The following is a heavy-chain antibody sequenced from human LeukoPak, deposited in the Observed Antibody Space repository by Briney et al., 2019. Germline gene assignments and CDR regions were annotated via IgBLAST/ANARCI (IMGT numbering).Heavy chain of an antibody. CDR1: GGTFSSHD. D-gene: IGHD6-13*01. V-gene: IGHV1-69*05. CDR3: ASSQAYSSSWYVPSGY. CDR2: IIPIFGTA. J-gene: IGHJ4*02. Sequence: SVKVSCKASGGTFSSHDISWVRQAPGQGLEWMGGIIPIFGTANYAQKFQGRVTITTDESTSTAYMELSSLRSEDTAVYYCASSQAYSSSWYVPSGYWGQGTLVTVSS.